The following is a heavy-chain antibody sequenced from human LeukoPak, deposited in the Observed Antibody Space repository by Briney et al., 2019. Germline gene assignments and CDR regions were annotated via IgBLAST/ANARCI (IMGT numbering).Heavy chain of an antibody. J-gene: IGHJ4*02. CDR2: ISTRSTFT. D-gene: IGHD1-14*01. V-gene: IGHV3-11*03. Sequence: PGGSLRLSCAASGFTFSGHYMNWIRQAPGKGLEWVSYISTRSTFTNYADSVKGRFTISRDDAKNSLYLQMNSLRAEDTAVYYCATSNRNPKSWGQGTLVTVSS. CDR3: ATSNRNPKS. CDR1: GFTFSGHY.